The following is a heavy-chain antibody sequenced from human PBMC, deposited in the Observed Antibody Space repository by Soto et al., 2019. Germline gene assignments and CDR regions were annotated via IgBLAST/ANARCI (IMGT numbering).Heavy chain of an antibody. CDR3: ATQGGGTLFELITSFDS. D-gene: IGHD2-8*01. J-gene: IGHJ4*02. CDR2: FDPEDGET. V-gene: IGHV1-24*01. Sequence: ASVKVSCKVSGYSLTKLSIHWVRQAPGKGLEWMGGFDPEDGETIYAQKFQGRVTMTEDTSTDTAYMELSSPRSEDTAVYYCATQGGGTLFELITSFDSWGQGTLVTVSS. CDR1: GYSLTKLS.